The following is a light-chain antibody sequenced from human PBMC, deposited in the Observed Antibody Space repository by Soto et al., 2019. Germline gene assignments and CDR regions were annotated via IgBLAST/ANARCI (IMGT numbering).Light chain of an antibody. V-gene: IGKV3-11*01. J-gene: IGKJ3*01. CDR2: DAS. Sequence: DIVMTQSPDSLAVSLGERATLSCRASQSVSSYLAWYQQKPGQAPRLLIYDASNRATGIPARFSGSGSGTDFTLTISSLEPEDFAVYYCQQRSNWPGTFGPGTKVDIK. CDR1: QSVSSY. CDR3: QQRSNWPGT.